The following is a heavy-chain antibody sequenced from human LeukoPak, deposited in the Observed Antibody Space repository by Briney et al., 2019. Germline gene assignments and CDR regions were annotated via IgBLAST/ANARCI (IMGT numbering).Heavy chain of an antibody. CDR3: ARSFGDYRFSFFDS. CDR1: GGSISSGDYY. CDR2: IYYTGIT. Sequence: SETLSLTCTVSGGSISSGDYYWSWIRQPPGKGLEWIGYIYYTGITYYNPSLKSRVTISVDTSKNQFSLKLSSVTAADTAVYYRARSFGDYRFSFFDSWGQGTLVTVSS. D-gene: IGHD4-17*01. J-gene: IGHJ4*02. V-gene: IGHV4-30-4*01.